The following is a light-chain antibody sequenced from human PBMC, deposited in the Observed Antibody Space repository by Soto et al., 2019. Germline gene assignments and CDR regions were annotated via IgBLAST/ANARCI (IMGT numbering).Light chain of an antibody. V-gene: IGKV1-9*01. CDR2: AAS. CDR3: QQLDSYPRT. J-gene: IGKJ1*01. Sequence: DIQLTQSPSFLSTSVGDRVTITCRASQGIRNYLAWYQQKPGKAPKVLIYAASTLLSGVPSRFSGSGSGTEFSLTISSLQPEDFATYYCQQLDSYPRTFGQGTKVDIK. CDR1: QGIRNY.